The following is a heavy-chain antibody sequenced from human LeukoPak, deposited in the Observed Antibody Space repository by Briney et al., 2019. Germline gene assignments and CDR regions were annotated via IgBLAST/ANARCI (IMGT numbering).Heavy chain of an antibody. J-gene: IGHJ6*03. Sequence: SVKVSCKASGGNFRNFAISWVRQAPGEGLEWMGVISPIFNRPHYAPKFQGRVTITADESTSTDYMELSGVRSDDTAVYFCARQGNQLLYYFYYLDVWGNGTTVTVSS. CDR3: ARQGNQLLYYFYYLDV. V-gene: IGHV1-69*13. CDR1: GGNFRNFA. D-gene: IGHD1-14*01. CDR2: ISPIFNRP.